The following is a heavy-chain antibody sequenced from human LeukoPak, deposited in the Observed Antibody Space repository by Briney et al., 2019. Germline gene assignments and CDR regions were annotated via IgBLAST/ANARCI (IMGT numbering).Heavy chain of an antibody. CDR1: GYTFTSYY. J-gene: IGHJ3*02. V-gene: IGHV1-46*01. D-gene: IGHD1-26*01. CDR3: ASPGIVGANSPDAFDI. Sequence: ASVKVSCKASGYTFTSYYMHWVRQAPGQGLEWKGIINPSGGSTSYAQKFQGRVTMTRDTSTSTVYMELSSLRSEDTAVYYCASPGIVGANSPDAFDIWGQGTMVTVSS. CDR2: INPSGGST.